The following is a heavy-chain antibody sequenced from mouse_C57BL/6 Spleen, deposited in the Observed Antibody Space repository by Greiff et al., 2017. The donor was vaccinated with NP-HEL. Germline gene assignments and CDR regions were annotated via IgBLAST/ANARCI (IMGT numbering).Heavy chain of an antibody. Sequence: VQLQQPGAELVMPGASVKLSCKASGYTFTSYWMHWVKQRPGQGLEWIGEIDPSDSYTNYNQKFKGKSTLTVDKSSSTAYMQLSSLTSEDSAVYYCARDITTVSYWGQGTTLTVSS. D-gene: IGHD1-1*01. CDR1: GYTFTSYW. CDR3: ARDITTVSY. J-gene: IGHJ2*01. CDR2: IDPSDSYT. V-gene: IGHV1-69*01.